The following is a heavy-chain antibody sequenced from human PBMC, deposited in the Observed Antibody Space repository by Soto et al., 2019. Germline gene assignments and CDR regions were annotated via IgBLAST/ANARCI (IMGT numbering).Heavy chain of an antibody. D-gene: IGHD5-18*01. CDR3: ARESYSFGRAFDI. CDR1: GGSFSGYY. V-gene: IGHV4-34*01. Sequence: SETLSLTCAVYGGSFSGYYWSWIRQPPGKGLEWIGEINHSGSTNYNPSLKSRVTISVDTSKNQFSLQLTSVIAADTALYYCARESYSFGRAFDIWGHGTLVTVSS. CDR2: INHSGST. J-gene: IGHJ4*01.